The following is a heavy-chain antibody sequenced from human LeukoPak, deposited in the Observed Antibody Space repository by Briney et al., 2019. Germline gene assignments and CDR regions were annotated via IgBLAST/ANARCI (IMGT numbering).Heavy chain of an antibody. CDR3: ARGREEWFGELAGDY. CDR1: GGSFSGYY. J-gene: IGHJ4*02. Sequence: PSETLSLTCAVYGGSFSGYYWSWIRQPPGKGLEWIGEINHSGSTNYNPSLKSRVTISVDTSKNQFSLKLSSVTAADTAVYYCARGREEWFGELAGDYWGQGTLVTVSS. D-gene: IGHD3-10*01. V-gene: IGHV4-34*01. CDR2: INHSGST.